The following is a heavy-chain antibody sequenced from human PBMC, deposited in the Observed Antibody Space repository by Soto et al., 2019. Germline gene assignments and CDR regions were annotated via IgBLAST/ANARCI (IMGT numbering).Heavy chain of an antibody. V-gene: IGHV3-7*01. Sequence: GGSLRLSCADSGFTFSSYWMSWVRQAPGKGLEWVANINQDGSEKYYVDSVKGRFTISRDNAKNSLYLRMNSLRAEDTAVYYCACSYCSGGSCYPRWFDPWGQGTLVTVSS. CDR3: ACSYCSGGSCYPRWFDP. CDR2: INQDGSEK. J-gene: IGHJ5*02. D-gene: IGHD2-15*01. CDR1: GFTFSSYW.